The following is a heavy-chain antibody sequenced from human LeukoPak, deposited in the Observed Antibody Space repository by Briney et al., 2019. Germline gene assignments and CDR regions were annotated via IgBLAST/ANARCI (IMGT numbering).Heavy chain of an antibody. Sequence: GASVKVSCKASGYTFTAYYIHWVRQAPGQGLEWMGRINPNSGGTNYAQKFQGRVTMTRDTSISTAYMELSRLRSDDTAVYYCARHLWSEYHKFDYWGQGTLVTVSS. D-gene: IGHD3-3*01. V-gene: IGHV1-2*06. J-gene: IGHJ4*02. CDR1: GYTFTAYY. CDR2: INPNSGGT. CDR3: ARHLWSEYHKFDY.